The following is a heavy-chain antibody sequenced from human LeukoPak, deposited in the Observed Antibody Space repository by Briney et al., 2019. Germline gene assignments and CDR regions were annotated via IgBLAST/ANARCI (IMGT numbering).Heavy chain of an antibody. J-gene: IGHJ4*02. V-gene: IGHV3-53*01. Sequence: QAGGSLRLSCAASGFTVSSNYMSWVRQAPGKGLEWVSVIYSGGSTYYADSVKGRFTISRDNSKNTLYLQMNSLRAEDTAVYYCARVAVGAIDYWGQGTLVTVSS. CDR2: IYSGGST. CDR1: GFTVSSNY. CDR3: ARVAVGAIDY. D-gene: IGHD1-26*01.